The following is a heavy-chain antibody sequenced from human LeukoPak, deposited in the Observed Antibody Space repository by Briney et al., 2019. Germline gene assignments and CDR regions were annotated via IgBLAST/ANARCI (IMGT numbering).Heavy chain of an antibody. J-gene: IGHJ6*02. CDR2: ISYDGSNK. CDR1: GFTFSSYG. V-gene: IGHV3-30*18. CDR3: AKTGLRYFGSYYYYGMDV. D-gene: IGHD3-9*01. Sequence: PGGSLRLSCAASGFTFSSYGMHWVRQAPGKGLEWVAVISYDGSNKYYADSVKGRFTTSRDNSKNTLYLQMNSLRAEDTAVYYCAKTGLRYFGSYYYYGMDVWGQGTTVTVSS.